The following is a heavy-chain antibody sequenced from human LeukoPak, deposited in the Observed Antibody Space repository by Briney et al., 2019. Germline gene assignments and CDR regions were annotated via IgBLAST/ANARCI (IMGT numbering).Heavy chain of an antibody. D-gene: IGHD6-13*01. CDR3: ARDSDSSSWYDY. J-gene: IGHJ4*02. V-gene: IGHV4-59*01. Sequence: SETLSLTCAVSGVSISSYYWTWIRQPPGKGLEWIGYIYYDGRTSYNPSLRSRITITSDTSKNQFSLKLSSVTAADTAVYYCARDSDSSSWYDYWGQGTLVTVSS. CDR2: IYYDGRT. CDR1: GVSISSYY.